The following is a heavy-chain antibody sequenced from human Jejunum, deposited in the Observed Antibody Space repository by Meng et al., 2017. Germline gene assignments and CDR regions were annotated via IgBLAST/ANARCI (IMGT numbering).Heavy chain of an antibody. J-gene: IGHJ4*02. D-gene: IGHD5-18*01. CDR3: TRGRGDKYGYFDY. V-gene: IGHV3-74*01. Sequence: EVQLVESGGGLVQPGGSLRLSCAASGFTFSSDWMHWVRQVPGKGLVWVSRISTDGRTTNYADSVKGRFTISRDNSKNTLYLQMNSLRAEDTAVYYCTRGRGDKYGYFDYWGQGTLVTVSS. CDR1: GFTFSSDW. CDR2: ISTDGRTT.